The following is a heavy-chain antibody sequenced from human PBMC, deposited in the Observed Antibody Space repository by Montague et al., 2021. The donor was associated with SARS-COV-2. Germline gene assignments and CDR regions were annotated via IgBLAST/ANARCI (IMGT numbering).Heavy chain of an antibody. V-gene: IGHV4-39*01. CDR2: IYYSGST. J-gene: IGHJ2*01. CDR3: ARHYYDSSDYYSPWYFDL. CDR1: GGSISSSSYY. Sequence: SETLSLTCTVSGGSISSSSYYWGWIRQPPGKGLEWIGSIYYSGSTYYNPSLKSRVTISVDTSENQFSLKLSSVTAADTAVYYCARHYYDSSDYYSPWYFDLWGRGTLVTVSS. D-gene: IGHD3-22*01.